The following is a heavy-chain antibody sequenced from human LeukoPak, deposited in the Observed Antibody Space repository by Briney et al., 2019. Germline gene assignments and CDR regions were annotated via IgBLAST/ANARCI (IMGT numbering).Heavy chain of an antibody. CDR3: ARDLFLDYDILTGPGHYYGMDV. CDR2: ISTSSSYI. V-gene: IGHV3-21*01. J-gene: IGHJ6*02. D-gene: IGHD3-9*01. Sequence: PGGSLRLSCAASGFNFDTFSMNWVRQAPGKGLEWVSPISTSSSYIYYADSVTGRFTISRDNAKNSLYLQMNSLRAEDTAVYYCARDLFLDYDILTGPGHYYGMDVWGQGTTVTVSS. CDR1: GFNFDTFS.